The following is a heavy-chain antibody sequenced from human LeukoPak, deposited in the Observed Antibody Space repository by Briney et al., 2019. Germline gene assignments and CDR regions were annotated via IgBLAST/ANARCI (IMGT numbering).Heavy chain of an antibody. CDR2: IYYSGST. J-gene: IGHJ5*02. CDR1: GGSISISSYY. CDR3: VRAYFGSGTILS. V-gene: IGHV4-39*07. D-gene: IGHD3-10*01. Sequence: PSETLSLTCTVSGGSISISSYYCGWIRQPPGTGLEWIGSIYYSGSTNYNPSLMSRVTISLDTSKNQFSLRLTSVAAADTAVYYCVRAYFGSGTILSWGQGTLVTVSS.